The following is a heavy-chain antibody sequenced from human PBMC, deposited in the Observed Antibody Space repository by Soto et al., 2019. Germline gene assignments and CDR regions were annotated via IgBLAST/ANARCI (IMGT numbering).Heavy chain of an antibody. CDR1: GFTFSGSA. CDR2: IRSKASSYAT. V-gene: IGHV3-73*02. CDR3: TRPADSSGYPYS. J-gene: IGHJ4*02. D-gene: IGHD3-22*01. Sequence: EVQLVESGGGLVQPGGSLKLSCAASGFTFSGSAMHWVRQASGKGLEWVGRIRSKASSYATAYAASVKGRFTISRDDSKNTAYLQMNILKTEDTAVYYCTRPADSSGYPYSWGQGTLVTVSS.